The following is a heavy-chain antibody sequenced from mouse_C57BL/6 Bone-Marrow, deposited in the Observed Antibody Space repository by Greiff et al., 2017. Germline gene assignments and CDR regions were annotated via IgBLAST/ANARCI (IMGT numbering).Heavy chain of an antibody. CDR2: IWTGGGT. CDR1: GFSLTSYA. V-gene: IGHV2-9-1*01. Sequence: VQLKESGPGLVAPSQSLSITCTASGFSLTSYAISWVRQPPGKGLEWLGVIWTGGGTNYNSALKSRLSISKDNSKSQVFLKMNSLQTDDTAGYYCAGSLYGNRRDWYFDVWGTGTTVTVSS. D-gene: IGHD2-1*01. CDR3: AGSLYGNRRDWYFDV. J-gene: IGHJ1*03.